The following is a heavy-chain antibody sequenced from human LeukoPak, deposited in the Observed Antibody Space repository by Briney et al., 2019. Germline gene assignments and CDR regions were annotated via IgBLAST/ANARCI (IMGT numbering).Heavy chain of an antibody. CDR1: GYTFTTYD. D-gene: IGHD3-16*02. CDR2: VNPSSGVT. Sequence: ASVKVSCKAFGYTFTTYDINWVRQATGQGLEWMGWVNPSSGVTRYAQKFQGRVTMTTDTSTSTAYMELRSLRSDDTAVYYCARDPIARLGELSHHAFDIWGQGTMVTVSS. J-gene: IGHJ3*02. CDR3: ARDPIARLGELSHHAFDI. V-gene: IGHV1-8*01.